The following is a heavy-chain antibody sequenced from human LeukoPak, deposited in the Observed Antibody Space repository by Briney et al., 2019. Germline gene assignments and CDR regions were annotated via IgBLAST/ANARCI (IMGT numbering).Heavy chain of an antibody. D-gene: IGHD3-10*01. CDR1: GGSFSGYY. V-gene: IGHV4-34*01. CDR3: ASSRVDYYYGSGSYPFDY. CDR2: INHSGST. Sequence: SETLSLTCAVYGGSFSGYYWSWIRQPPGKGLEWIGEINHSGSTNYNPSLKSRVTISVDTSKNQFSLKLSSVTAADTAVYYCASSRVDYYYGSGSYPFDYWGQGTLVTVSS. J-gene: IGHJ4*02.